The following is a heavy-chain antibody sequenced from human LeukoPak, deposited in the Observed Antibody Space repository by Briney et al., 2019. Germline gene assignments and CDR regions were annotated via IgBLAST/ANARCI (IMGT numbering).Heavy chain of an antibody. J-gene: IGHJ4*02. CDR1: GFTVMTND. D-gene: IGHD1-14*01. CDR2: LYSDGNT. CDR3: ARGVEPLAANTLAY. V-gene: IGHV3-53*01. Sequence: PGGSLRLSCAASGFTVMTNDMTWGRQTPGKGLEWVSVLYSDGNTKYADSVQGRFTISRDNSKNTLYLEMNSLSPDDTAVYYCARGVEPLAANTLAYWGQGTLVTVSS.